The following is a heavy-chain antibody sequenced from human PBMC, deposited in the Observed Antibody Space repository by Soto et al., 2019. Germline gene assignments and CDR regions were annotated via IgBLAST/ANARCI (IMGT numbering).Heavy chain of an antibody. CDR2: MNPSSGNT. CDR1: GYTFTGYD. CDR3: ARGSPTEYSNYLDV. D-gene: IGHD5-12*01. V-gene: IGHV1-8*01. Sequence: ASVKVSCKASGYTFTGYDIHWVKQATGQGLEWMGWMNPSSGNTGYAQDFQGRVSMTRNTTISTAYMELSTLRSEDTAVYYCARGSPTEYSNYLDVWGQGXLVTVYS. J-gene: IGHJ4*02.